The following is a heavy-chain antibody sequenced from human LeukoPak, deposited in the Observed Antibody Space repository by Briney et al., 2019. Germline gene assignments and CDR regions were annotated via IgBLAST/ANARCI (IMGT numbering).Heavy chain of an antibody. Sequence: GGSLRLSCAASGFTFSSYSMNWVRQAPGKGLEWVSYISSSSTIYHADSVKGRFTISRDNAKNSLYLQMNSLRAEDTAVYYCARDQDGDYVDYWGQGTLVTVSS. J-gene: IGHJ4*02. CDR3: ARDQDGDYVDY. V-gene: IGHV3-48*01. D-gene: IGHD4-17*01. CDR1: GFTFSSYS. CDR2: ISSSSTI.